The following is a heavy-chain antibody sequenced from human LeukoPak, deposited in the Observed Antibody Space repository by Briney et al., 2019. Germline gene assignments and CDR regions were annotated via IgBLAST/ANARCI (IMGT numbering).Heavy chain of an antibody. CDR2: IFNSGST. CDR1: GCSISNFH. D-gene: IGHD3-22*01. V-gene: IGHV4-59*08. J-gene: IGHJ4*02. Sequence: SETLSLTCTVSGCSISNFHWTWIRQPPGKGLEWIGYIFNSGSTHYNPSLKSRVTISMDTSKKQFSLKLNSVTAADTAMYYCARHPYYDTSGLDYWGQGTLVTVSS. CDR3: ARHPYYDTSGLDY.